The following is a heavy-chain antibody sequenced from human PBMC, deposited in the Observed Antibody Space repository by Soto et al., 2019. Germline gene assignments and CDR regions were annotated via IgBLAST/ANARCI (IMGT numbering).Heavy chain of an antibody. D-gene: IGHD3-10*01. CDR3: ASSDYYYGSGSYYALDY. Sequence: QVQLQESGPGLVKPSQTLSLTCTVSGGSISSGNHYWSWIRQSPGKGLELIGYIYFSGSTYYNPSLKSRAILSLDTSKNQFSLQLTSVTAADTAVYYCASSDYYYGSGSYYALDYWGQGTLATVSS. CDR1: GGSISSGNHY. CDR2: IYFSGST. J-gene: IGHJ4*02. V-gene: IGHV4-30-4*01.